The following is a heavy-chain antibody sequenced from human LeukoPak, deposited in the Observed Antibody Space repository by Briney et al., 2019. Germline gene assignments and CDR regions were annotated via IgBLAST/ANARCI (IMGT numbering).Heavy chain of an antibody. D-gene: IGHD3-16*02. V-gene: IGHV4-59*01. J-gene: IGHJ4*02. CDR1: GGSISSYY. CDR3: ARYVWGSYPTFEDY. CDR2: ISYSGST. Sequence: SETLSLTCTVSGGSISSYYWSWIRQPPGKGLEWIGYISYSGSTNYNPSLKSRVTISVDTSKNQFSLKLSSVAAADTAVYYCARYVWGSYPTFEDYWGQGTLVTVSS.